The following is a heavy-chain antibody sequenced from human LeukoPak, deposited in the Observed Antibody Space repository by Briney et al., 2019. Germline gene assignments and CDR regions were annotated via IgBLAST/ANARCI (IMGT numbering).Heavy chain of an antibody. Sequence: GGSLRLSCAASGFTFNNYEMNWVRQAPGKGLEWVSYIDPSGSPGTYADSVRGRFTISRDNAKNSPFLVMTRLRAEDTAVYYCAREIVSAVAGNFDYWGQGTLVTVSS. CDR1: GFTFNNYE. V-gene: IGHV3-48*03. D-gene: IGHD6-19*01. CDR3: AREIVSAVAGNFDY. J-gene: IGHJ4*02. CDR2: IDPSGSPG.